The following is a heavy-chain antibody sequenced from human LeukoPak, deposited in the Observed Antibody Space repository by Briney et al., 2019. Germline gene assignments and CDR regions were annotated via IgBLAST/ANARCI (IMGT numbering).Heavy chain of an antibody. V-gene: IGHV4-39*07. D-gene: IGHD5-18*01. Sequence: SETLSLTCTVSGGSISTSNYYWGWIRQPPGKGLEWIGNIFYSGSTYYSPSLKSRVTISLDTSRNQFSLKLSSVTAADTAVYYCARRHSYGLNAFDYWGQGTLVTVSS. CDR1: GGSISTSNYY. CDR2: IFYSGST. CDR3: ARRHSYGLNAFDY. J-gene: IGHJ4*02.